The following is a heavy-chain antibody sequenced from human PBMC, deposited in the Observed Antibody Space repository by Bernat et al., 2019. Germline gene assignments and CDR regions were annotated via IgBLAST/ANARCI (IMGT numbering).Heavy chain of an antibody. J-gene: IGHJ4*02. D-gene: IGHD3-9*01. Sequence: EVQLVESGGGLVQPGGSLRLSCAASGFTFSSYWMSWVRQAPGKGLEWGANIKQDGSEKYYVDSVKGRFTISRDNAKNSLYLQMNSLRAEDTAVYYCARESIAVYDILTGYYYFDYWGQGTLVTVSS. CDR2: IKQDGSEK. V-gene: IGHV3-7*03. CDR3: ARESIAVYDILTGYYYFDY. CDR1: GFTFSSYW.